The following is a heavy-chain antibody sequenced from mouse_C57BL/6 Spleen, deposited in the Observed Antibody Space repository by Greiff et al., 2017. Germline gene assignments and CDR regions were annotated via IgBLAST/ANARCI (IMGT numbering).Heavy chain of an antibody. D-gene: IGHD1-2*01. V-gene: IGHV1-82*01. CDR1: GYAFSSSW. Sequence: QVQLQQSGPELVKPGASVKISCKASGYAFSSSWMNWVKQRPGKGLEWIGRIYPGDGATNYNGKFKGKATLTADKSSSTAYMQLSSLTSEDSAVYFCARSSTTADYYAMDYWGQGTSVTVSS. CDR2: IYPGDGAT. CDR3: ARSSTTADYYAMDY. J-gene: IGHJ4*01.